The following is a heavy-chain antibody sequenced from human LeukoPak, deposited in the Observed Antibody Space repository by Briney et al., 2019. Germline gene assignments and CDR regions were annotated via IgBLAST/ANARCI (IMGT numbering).Heavy chain of an antibody. J-gene: IGHJ4*02. D-gene: IGHD6-19*01. CDR2: ISSSSSYI. CDR1: GFTFSSYS. CDR3: AKEPDSGWYEGLFDY. Sequence: PGGSLRLSCAASGFTFSSYSMNWVRQAPGKGLEWVSSISSSSSYIYSADSVKGRFTISRDNSKNTLYLQMNSLRAEDTAVYYCAKEPDSGWYEGLFDYWGQGTLVTVSS. V-gene: IGHV3-21*01.